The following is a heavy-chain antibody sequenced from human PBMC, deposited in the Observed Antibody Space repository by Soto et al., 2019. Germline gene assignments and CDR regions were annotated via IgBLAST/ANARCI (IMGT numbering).Heavy chain of an antibody. CDR1: GFTFSSYA. J-gene: IGHJ4*02. D-gene: IGHD6-13*01. CDR2: ISGSGGST. V-gene: IGHV3-23*01. Sequence: EVQLLESGGGLVQPGGSLRLSCAASGFTFSSYAMSWVRQAPGKGLEWVSAISGSGGSTYYADSVKGRFTISRDNSKNTLYLQMNSLRAEDTAVYYCARDSSSWYYYFDYWGQGTLVTVSS. CDR3: ARDSSSWYYYFDY.